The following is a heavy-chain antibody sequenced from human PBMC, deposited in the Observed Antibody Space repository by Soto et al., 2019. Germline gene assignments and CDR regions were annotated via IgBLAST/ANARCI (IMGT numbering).Heavy chain of an antibody. V-gene: IGHV3-30-3*01. CDR3: AREVSRDYYDSSGYPPYFDY. J-gene: IGHJ4*02. CDR2: ISYDGSNK. Sequence: PGWSLRLSCASSVFTFISYAMHWVRQAPGKGLEWVAVISYDGSNKYYADSVKGRFTISRDNSKNTLYLQMNSLRAEDTAVYYCAREVSRDYYDSSGYPPYFDYWGQGTLVTVYS. CDR1: VFTFISYA. D-gene: IGHD3-22*01.